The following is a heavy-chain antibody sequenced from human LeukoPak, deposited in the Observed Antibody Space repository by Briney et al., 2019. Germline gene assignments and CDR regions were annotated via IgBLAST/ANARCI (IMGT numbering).Heavy chain of an antibody. Sequence: GSLILSCAASGFTFSTYGMNWVRQAPGKGLEWVSGISGSGGGTYYPDSVKGRFTISRDNSKNTLYLQMNSLRAEDTAIYYCARGQYYDYVWGSYRGTNYFDYWGQGTLVTVSS. J-gene: IGHJ4*02. V-gene: IGHV3-23*01. CDR3: ARGQYYDYVWGSYRGTNYFDY. CDR1: GFTFSTYG. CDR2: ISGSGGGT. D-gene: IGHD3-16*02.